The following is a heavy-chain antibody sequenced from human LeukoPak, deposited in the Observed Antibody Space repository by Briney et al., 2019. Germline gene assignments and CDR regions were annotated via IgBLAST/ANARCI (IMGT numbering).Heavy chain of an antibody. Sequence: SETLSLTCTVSGGSISNYYWSWIRQPPGKGLEWLGYIYYSGASNYSPSLYRRATMSIDTSKNQFSLKLNSVTAADTAVYYCARGANFGDSGLDAFDIWGQGTVVTVSS. J-gene: IGHJ3*02. D-gene: IGHD4-17*01. CDR3: ARGANFGDSGLDAFDI. CDR2: IYYSGAS. CDR1: GGSISNYY. V-gene: IGHV4-59*01.